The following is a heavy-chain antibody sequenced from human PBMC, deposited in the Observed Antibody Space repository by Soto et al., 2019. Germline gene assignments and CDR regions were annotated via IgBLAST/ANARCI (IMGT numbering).Heavy chain of an antibody. CDR2: ISAHNGDT. Sequence: VKVSCKASGYTFTSYGITWVRQAPGQGLEWMGWISAHNGDTTYAQKFQGRVTMTTDTSTRTAYMELRSLRSDDTAVYFCARVRLSLFDSWGQGTLVTVSS. CDR3: ARVRLSLFDS. D-gene: IGHD2-21*01. V-gene: IGHV1-18*04. CDR1: GYTFTSYG. J-gene: IGHJ4*02.